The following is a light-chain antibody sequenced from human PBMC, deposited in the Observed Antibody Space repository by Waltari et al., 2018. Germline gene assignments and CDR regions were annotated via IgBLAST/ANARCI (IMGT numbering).Light chain of an antibody. Sequence: QSVLTQPPSVSAAPGQKVTISCSGSSSNIGNNYVSWYQQFPGTAPKLLIYDNNKRPSGFPDRFAGSKSGTSATLDITGLQTGDEADYYCGTWYSSLSVSGAVFGGGTKLTVL. CDR2: DNN. CDR1: SSNIGNNY. CDR3: GTWYSSLSVSGAV. J-gene: IGLJ2*01. V-gene: IGLV1-51*01.